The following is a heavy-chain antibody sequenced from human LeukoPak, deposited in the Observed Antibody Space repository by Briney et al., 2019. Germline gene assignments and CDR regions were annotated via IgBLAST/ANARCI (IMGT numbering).Heavy chain of an antibody. Sequence: GGSLRLSCAASGFSFSNYGMHWVRQAPGKGLEWVALIQSDGSKTYSADSVKGRFTISRDNPRNTLYLQMDRLRPEDTAAYYCAKRYCKSATCRSDMDAWGQGTTVTVS. J-gene: IGHJ6*02. V-gene: IGHV3-30*02. CDR2: IQSDGSKT. CDR1: GFSFSNYG. D-gene: IGHD2-15*01. CDR3: AKRYCKSATCRSDMDA.